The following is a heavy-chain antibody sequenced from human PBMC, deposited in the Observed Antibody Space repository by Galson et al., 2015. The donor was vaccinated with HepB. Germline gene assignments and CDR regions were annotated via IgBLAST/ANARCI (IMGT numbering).Heavy chain of an antibody. CDR1: GFTFSSYG. V-gene: IGHV3-33*08. Sequence: SLRLSCAASGFTFSSYGMHWVRQAPGKGLEWVAVIWYDGSNKYYADSVKGRFTISRDNARNSLDLQMNSLRAEDTAVYFCARDRYGDYLFDFWGQGTLVTVSS. CDR2: IWYDGSNK. J-gene: IGHJ4*02. CDR3: ARDRYGDYLFDF. D-gene: IGHD4-17*01.